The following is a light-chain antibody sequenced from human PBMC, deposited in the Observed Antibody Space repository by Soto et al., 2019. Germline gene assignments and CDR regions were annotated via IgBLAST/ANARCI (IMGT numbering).Light chain of an antibody. CDR2: AAS. V-gene: IGKV1-39*01. Sequence: DIQRTQSPSSLSSSVGDRVTITCRASQSISSYLNWYQQKPGKAPKLLIYAASSLQSGVPSRFSDSGSGTDFTLTISSLQPEDFATYYCQQSYSTPLTFGGGTKVEIK. CDR3: QQSYSTPLT. CDR1: QSISSY. J-gene: IGKJ4*01.